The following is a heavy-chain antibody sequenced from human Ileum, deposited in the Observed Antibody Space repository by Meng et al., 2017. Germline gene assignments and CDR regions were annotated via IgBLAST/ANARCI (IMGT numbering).Heavy chain of an antibody. CDR2: TYFGAGT. CDR3: ARVSGSPLLWF. V-gene: IGHV3-53*02. CDR1: GFTVSCKY. Sequence: EVELVGTGGGLLQPGGSLRLSCAASGFTVSCKYMSWVRQYPGKGLEWVAVTYFGAGTYYADSVRGRFTLSRDDSKDTVHLQMNSLRVDDTAVYYCARVSGSPLLWFWGQGTLVTVSS. D-gene: IGHD3-10*01. J-gene: IGHJ4*02.